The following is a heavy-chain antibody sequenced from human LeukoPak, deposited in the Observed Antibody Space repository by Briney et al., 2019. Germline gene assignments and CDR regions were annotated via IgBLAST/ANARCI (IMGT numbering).Heavy chain of an antibody. CDR1: GFSFSSYA. CDR3: AKDPITMIVVATGY. Sequence: GSLRLSCAASGFSFSSYAMSWVRQAPGKGLEWVSAISGSGGSTYYADSVKGRFTISRDNSKNTLYLHMNSLRAEDTDVYYCAKDPITMIVVATGYWGQGTLVTVSS. D-gene: IGHD3-22*01. J-gene: IGHJ4*02. CDR2: ISGSGGST. V-gene: IGHV3-23*01.